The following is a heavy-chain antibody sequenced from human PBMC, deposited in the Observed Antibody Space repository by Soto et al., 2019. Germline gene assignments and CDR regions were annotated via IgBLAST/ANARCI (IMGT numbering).Heavy chain of an antibody. Sequence: QVQLQESGPGLVKPSQTLSLTCTVSGDSISSNTNYWSWIRQPPGEGLEWIGFISYSGTTSYSPSLKSRVAISLDTSKNQFSLILSSVTATDTAVYSCARGRGYSYGLDPWGQGTLVTVSS. V-gene: IGHV4-30-4*01. CDR1: GDSISSNTNY. CDR2: ISYSGTT. D-gene: IGHD5-18*01. CDR3: ARGRGYSYGLDP. J-gene: IGHJ5*02.